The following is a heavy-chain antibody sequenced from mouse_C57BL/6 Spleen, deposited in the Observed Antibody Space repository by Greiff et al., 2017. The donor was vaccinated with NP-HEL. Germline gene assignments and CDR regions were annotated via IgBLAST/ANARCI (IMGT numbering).Heavy chain of an antibody. CDR1: GFTFSSYA. D-gene: IGHD3-1*01. V-gene: IGHV5-4*01. J-gene: IGHJ4*01. Sequence: EVKLQESGGGLVKPGGSLKLSCAASGFTFSSYAMSWVRQTPEKRLEWVATISDGGSYTYYPDNVKGRFTISRDNAKNNLYLQMSHLKSEDTAMYYCARDPLVDYWGQGTSVTVSS. CDR2: ISDGGSYT. CDR3: ARDPLVDY.